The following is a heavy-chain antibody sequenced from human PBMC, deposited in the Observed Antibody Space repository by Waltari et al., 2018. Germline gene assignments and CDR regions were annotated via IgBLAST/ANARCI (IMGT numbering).Heavy chain of an antibody. D-gene: IGHD3-22*01. Sequence: QVQLVQSGAEVKKPGSSVQVFCKASGASLHSYAYSWVRQAPGQGLEWMGRIIPIFGTANYAQKFQGRVTITADKSTSTAYMELSSLRSEDTAVYYCARSYYDSSGYFAYWGQGTLVTVSS. CDR2: IIPIFGTA. CDR3: ARSYYDSSGYFAY. J-gene: IGHJ4*02. V-gene: IGHV1-69*08. CDR1: GASLHSYA.